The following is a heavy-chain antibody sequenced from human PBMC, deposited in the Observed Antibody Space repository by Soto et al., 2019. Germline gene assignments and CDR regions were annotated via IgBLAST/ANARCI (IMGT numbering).Heavy chain of an antibody. J-gene: IGHJ6*02. D-gene: IGHD3-3*01. CDR2: INPSGGST. Sequence: ASVKVSCKASGYTFTSYYMHGVRQAPGQGLEWMGIINPSGGSTSYAQKFQGRVTMTRDTSTSTVYMELSSLRSEDTAVYYCAGVPMVPIEWLFSIFNYYYYGMDVCGQGTTVTVSS. V-gene: IGHV1-46*01. CDR3: AGVPMVPIEWLFSIFNYYYYGMDV. CDR1: GYTFTSYY.